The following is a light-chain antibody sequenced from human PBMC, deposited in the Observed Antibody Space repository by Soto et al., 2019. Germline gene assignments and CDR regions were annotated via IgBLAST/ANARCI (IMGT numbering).Light chain of an antibody. CDR1: SSNIGSNT. CDR3: AAWDDSLNGPLYV. Sequence: QSVLTQPPSASGTPGQRVTISCSGSSSNIGSNTVNWYQQLPGTAPKLLIYSNNQRPSGVPDRFSGSKSGTSASLAISGLRSEDEADYYCAAWDDSLNGPLYVFGTGTKVTVL. J-gene: IGLJ1*01. CDR2: SNN. V-gene: IGLV1-44*01.